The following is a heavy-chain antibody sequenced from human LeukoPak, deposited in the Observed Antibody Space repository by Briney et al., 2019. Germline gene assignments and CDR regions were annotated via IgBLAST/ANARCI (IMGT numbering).Heavy chain of an antibody. CDR3: TTLVVEPDY. D-gene: IGHD2-8*02. Sequence: PGGSLRLSCAASGFPLSNAWMSWVRQAPGKGLGWVGRIKSKANGGTTDYGTPVKGRFTISRDDSKNTLYLQMDSLKTEDTAVYYCTTLVVEPDYWGQGTLVTVSS. CDR2: IKSKANGGTT. J-gene: IGHJ4*02. CDR1: GFPLSNAW. V-gene: IGHV3-15*01.